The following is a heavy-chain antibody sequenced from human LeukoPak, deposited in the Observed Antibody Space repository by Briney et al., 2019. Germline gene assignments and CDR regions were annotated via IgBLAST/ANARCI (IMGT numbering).Heavy chain of an antibody. Sequence: ASVKVSCKASGYTFTGYYMHWVRQAPGQGLECMGCINPNSCCTNYAQKFQGRATMTRDTSIRTAYMELSRLRYDDTAVYYCARDHRNYDILNGSPYDYFDYWGQGTLVTVSS. CDR2: INPNSCCT. CDR3: ARDHRNYDILNGSPYDYFDY. CDR1: GYTFTGYY. D-gene: IGHD3-9*01. V-gene: IGHV1-2*02. J-gene: IGHJ4*02.